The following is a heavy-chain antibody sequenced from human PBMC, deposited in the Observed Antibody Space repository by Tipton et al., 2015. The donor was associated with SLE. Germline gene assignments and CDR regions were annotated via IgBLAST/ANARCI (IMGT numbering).Heavy chain of an antibody. D-gene: IGHD6-13*01. CDR2: IYTSGST. CDR1: GGSISSGSYY. CDR3: ARDLFIARDAFDI. V-gene: IGHV4-61*09. J-gene: IGHJ3*02. Sequence: TLSLTCTVSGGSISSGSYYWSWIRQPAGKGLEWIGYIYTSGSTNYNPSLKSRVTISVDTSKKQFSLKLSSVTAADTAVYYCARDLFIARDAFDIWGQGTMVTVSS.